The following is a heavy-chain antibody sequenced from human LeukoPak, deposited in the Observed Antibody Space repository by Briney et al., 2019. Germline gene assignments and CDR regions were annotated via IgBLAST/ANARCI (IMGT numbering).Heavy chain of an antibody. Sequence: SGGSLRLSCAASGLTRSNYGMSWVRQAPGKGLEWVSAVSGSDSETYSADSVKGRFTISRDNAKNSLYLQMNSLRAEDTAVYYCARMAVVATSNPFDYWGQGTLVTVSS. J-gene: IGHJ4*02. CDR1: GLTRSNYG. D-gene: IGHD5-12*01. V-gene: IGHV3-23*01. CDR3: ARMAVVATSNPFDY. CDR2: VSGSDSET.